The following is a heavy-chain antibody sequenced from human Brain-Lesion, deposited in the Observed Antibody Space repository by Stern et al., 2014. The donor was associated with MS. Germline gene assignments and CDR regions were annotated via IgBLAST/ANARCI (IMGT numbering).Heavy chain of an antibody. V-gene: IGHV1-46*03. CDR2: INPSDGSA. D-gene: IGHD3-22*01. J-gene: IGHJ4*02. CDR1: GYTFTTYY. Sequence: QLVQSGAEVKKPGASVKVSCKASGYTFTTYYLHWVRQAPGQGLEWMGIINPSDGSASYTQKFHGRVTMTRDTSTSTVYMELRNLRSEDTAVYYCARPNYFDSSGLDYWGQGTLVTVSS. CDR3: ARPNYFDSSGLDY.